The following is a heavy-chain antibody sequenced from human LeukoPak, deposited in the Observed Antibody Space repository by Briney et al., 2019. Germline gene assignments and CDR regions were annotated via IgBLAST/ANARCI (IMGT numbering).Heavy chain of an antibody. J-gene: IGHJ6*02. D-gene: IGHD4-17*01. CDR2: ISEDGSST. Sequence: PGGSLRLSCAASGIILRNHWMHWVRQAPGKGLVWVSRISEDGSSTSYADSVKGRFTISRDNARNMLHLQMNSLRAEDTAVYYCTSTTVTTMDVWGQGTTVIVSS. V-gene: IGHV3-74*01. CDR3: TSTTVTTMDV. CDR1: GIILRNHW.